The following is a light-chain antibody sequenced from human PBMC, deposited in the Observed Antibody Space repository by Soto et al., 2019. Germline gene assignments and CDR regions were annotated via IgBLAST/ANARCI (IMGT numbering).Light chain of an antibody. J-gene: IGKJ1*01. CDR1: QGINNF. CDR2: SAS. Sequence: DIQMTQSPSSLSASVGDRVTITCQASQGINNFLAWYQQRPGTVPKLLIYSASTLQSGVPSRFSGRGSGTDFTLTINSLQPEDVATYYCLRYNLPRRTFGPGTKVEL. CDR3: LRYNLPRRT. V-gene: IGKV1-27*01.